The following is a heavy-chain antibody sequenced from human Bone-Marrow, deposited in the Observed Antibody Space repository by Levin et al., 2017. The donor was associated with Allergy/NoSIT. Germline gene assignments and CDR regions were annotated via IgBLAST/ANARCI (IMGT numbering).Heavy chain of an antibody. V-gene: IGHV4-30-2*01. D-gene: IGHD3-16*01. J-gene: IGHJ3*02. CDR2: IYHSGST. CDR1: GGSISSGGYS. CDR3: ARDGGRMPNDAFDI. Sequence: SETLSLTCAVSGGSISSGGYSWSWIRQPPGKGLEWIGYIYHSGSTYYNPSLKSRVTISVDRSKNQFSLKLSSVTAADTAVYYCARDGGRMPNDAFDIWGQGTMVTVSS.